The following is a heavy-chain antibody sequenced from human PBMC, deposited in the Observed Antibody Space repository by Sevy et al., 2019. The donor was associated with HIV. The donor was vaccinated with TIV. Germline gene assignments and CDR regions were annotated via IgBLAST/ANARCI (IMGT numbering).Heavy chain of an antibody. Sequence: SLKISCAASGFTFDDYAMHWVQQAPGKGLEWVSGISWNSGSIGYADSVKGRFTISRDNAKNSLYLQMNSLRAEDTALYYCAKDVNVDIRWGMDVWGQGTTVTVSS. CDR3: AKDVNVDIRWGMDV. D-gene: IGHD2-2*03. CDR2: ISWNSGSI. V-gene: IGHV3-9*01. J-gene: IGHJ6*02. CDR1: GFTFDDYA.